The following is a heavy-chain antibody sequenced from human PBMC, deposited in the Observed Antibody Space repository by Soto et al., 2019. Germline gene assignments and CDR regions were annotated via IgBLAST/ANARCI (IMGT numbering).Heavy chain of an antibody. CDR2: MNPNSGNT. CDR1: GYTFTSYD. CDR3: ARSEDYDFWSGYYQFPFDY. V-gene: IGHV1-8*01. D-gene: IGHD3-3*01. Sequence: ASVKVSCKASGYTFTSYDINWVRQANGQGLEWMGWMNPNSGNTGYAQKFQGRVTMTRNTSISTAYMELSSLRSEDTAVYYCARSEDYDFWSGYYQFPFDYWGHGTLVTVSS. J-gene: IGHJ4*01.